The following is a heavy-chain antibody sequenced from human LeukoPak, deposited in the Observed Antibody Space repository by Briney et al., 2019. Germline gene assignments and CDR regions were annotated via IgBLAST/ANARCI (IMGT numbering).Heavy chain of an antibody. J-gene: IGHJ4*02. D-gene: IGHD6-13*01. Sequence: SETLSLTCTVSGGSISSSSYYWGWIRQPPGKGLEWIGSIYYSGSTHYNPSLKSRVTISVDTSKNQFSLKLSSVTAADTAVYYCARRIAAAGWLFDYWGQGTLVTVSS. CDR1: GGSISSSSYY. V-gene: IGHV4-39*01. CDR3: ARRIAAAGWLFDY. CDR2: IYYSGST.